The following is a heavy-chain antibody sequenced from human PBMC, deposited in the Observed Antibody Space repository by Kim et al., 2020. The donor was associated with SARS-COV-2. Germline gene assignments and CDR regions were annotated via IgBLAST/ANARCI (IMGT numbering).Heavy chain of an antibody. CDR1: GYTFSNYG. V-gene: IGHV1-18*01. CDR2: ISAYKGDT. CDR3: ATGGGMSCYYFRTNDYFYAMDV. J-gene: IGHJ6*01. Sequence: ASVKVSCKASGYTFSNYGFIWVRRAPGQGLEWMGWISAYKGDTNYAQKVQGRVTMTTDTLTSTAYMELRSLRSDDTAVYYCATGGGMSCYYFRTNDYFYAMDVWGQGTAVTVSS. D-gene: IGHD3-22*01.